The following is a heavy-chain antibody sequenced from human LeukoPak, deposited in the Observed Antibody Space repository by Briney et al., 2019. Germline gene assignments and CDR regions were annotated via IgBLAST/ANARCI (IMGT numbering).Heavy chain of an antibody. V-gene: IGHV1-69*13. CDR3: ARDRYYYDSSGYFN. J-gene: IGHJ4*02. D-gene: IGHD3-22*01. CDR2: IIPIFGTA. Sequence: AASVKVSCKASGYTFTSYAISWVRQAPGQGLEWMGGIIPIFGTANYAQKFQGRVTITADESTSTAYMELSSLRSEDTAVYYCARDRYYYDSSGYFNRGQGTLVTVSS. CDR1: GYTFTSYA.